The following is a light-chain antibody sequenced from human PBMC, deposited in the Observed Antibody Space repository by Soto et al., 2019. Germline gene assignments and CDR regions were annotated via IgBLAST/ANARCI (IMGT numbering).Light chain of an antibody. CDR3: QQYNNWPLT. CDR1: QSVSSN. Sequence: EIVMTQSPATLSVSPGERGTLSCRASQSVSSNLAWYRQTPGQAPRLLIYGASTRATGIPARFSGSGSGTEFTLTISSLESEDFAVYYCQQYNNWPLTFGGGTKVEIK. CDR2: GAS. V-gene: IGKV3D-15*01. J-gene: IGKJ4*01.